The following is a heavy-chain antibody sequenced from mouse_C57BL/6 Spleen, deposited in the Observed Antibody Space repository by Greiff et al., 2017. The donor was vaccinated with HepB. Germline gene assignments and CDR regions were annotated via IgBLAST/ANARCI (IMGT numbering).Heavy chain of an antibody. J-gene: IGHJ2*01. D-gene: IGHD1-1*01. V-gene: IGHV6-6*01. CDR3: TRGPLYYGSRGDYFDY. CDR1: GFTFSDAW. Sequence: EVKLVESGGGLVQPGGSMKLSCAASGFTFSDAWMDWVRQSPEKGLEWVAEIRNKANNHATYYAESVKGRFTTSRDASKSSVYLQMNSLRAEDTGIYYCTRGPLYYGSRGDYFDYWGQGTTLTVSS. CDR2: IRNKANNHAT.